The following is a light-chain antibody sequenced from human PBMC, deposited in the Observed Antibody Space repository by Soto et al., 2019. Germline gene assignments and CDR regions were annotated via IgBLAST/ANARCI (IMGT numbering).Light chain of an antibody. Sequence: QSVLSHPASVSWSPGHSITISCTGTSSDVGAYNYVFWYQQLPGNAPRLMIYEVTNRPSGVPNRFSGSKSGNTASLTISGLQAEDEADYYCSSKTSSSTHYVFGTGTKVTAL. CDR1: SSDVGAYNY. V-gene: IGLV2-14*01. CDR2: EVT. J-gene: IGLJ1*01. CDR3: SSKTSSSTHYV.